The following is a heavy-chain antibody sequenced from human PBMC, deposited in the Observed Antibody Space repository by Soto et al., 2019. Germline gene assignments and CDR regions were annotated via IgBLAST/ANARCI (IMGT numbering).Heavy chain of an antibody. CDR2: ISGSGGST. J-gene: IGHJ3*02. CDR3: AKDRRNVVPAANDAFDI. Sequence: GGSLRLSCAASGFTFSSYAMSWVRQAPGKGLEWVSAISGSGGSTYYADSVKGRFTISRDNSKNTLYLQMNSLRAEDTAVYYCAKDRRNVVPAANDAFDIWGQGTMVTVSS. CDR1: GFTFSSYA. V-gene: IGHV3-23*01. D-gene: IGHD2-2*01.